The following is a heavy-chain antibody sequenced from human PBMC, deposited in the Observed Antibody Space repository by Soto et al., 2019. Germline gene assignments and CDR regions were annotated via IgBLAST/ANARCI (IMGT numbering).Heavy chain of an antibody. CDR3: ARGNPFNYAGFDV. CDR1: GYTFSDFD. V-gene: IGHV1-8*01. Sequence: QAHLEQSGAELKRPGASVKVSCKASGYTFSDFDINWLRQASGQGPEWMGWMNAKSGDTFFPQRFQGQFNMALDTSLSTGYMEVGNLTSDDTAIYYCARGNPFNYAGFDVWGQGTTVAVSS. D-gene: IGHD3-16*01. CDR2: MNAKSGDT. J-gene: IGHJ6*02.